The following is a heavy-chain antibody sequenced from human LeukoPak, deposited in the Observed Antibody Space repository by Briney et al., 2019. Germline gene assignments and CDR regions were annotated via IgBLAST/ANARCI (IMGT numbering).Heavy chain of an antibody. CDR2: IYYSGST. D-gene: IGHD2/OR15-2a*01. V-gene: IGHV4-39*01. J-gene: IGHJ3*02. Sequence: SETLSLTCTVSGGSISSSSHYWGWIRQPPGKGLEWIGSIYYSGSTYYNPSLKSRVTISVDTSKNQFSLKLSSVTAADTAVYYCARRRNKGAFDIWGQGTMVTVSS. CDR3: ARRRNKGAFDI. CDR1: GGSISSSSHY.